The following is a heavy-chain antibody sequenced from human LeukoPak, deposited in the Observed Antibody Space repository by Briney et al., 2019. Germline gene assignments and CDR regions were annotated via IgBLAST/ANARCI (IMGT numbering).Heavy chain of an antibody. CDR1: GFTFSNYA. CDR2: ISGSGGST. J-gene: IGHJ6*03. V-gene: IGHV3-23*01. Sequence: PGGSLRLSCVDSGFTFSNYAMNWVRQAPGKGLEWVSAISGSGGSTYYADSVKGRLTISRDNSRNTLFLQINSLRAEDTAVYYCAKAGGLDRDYFTAVWGKGTTVTVSS. CDR3: AKAGGLDRDYFTAV.